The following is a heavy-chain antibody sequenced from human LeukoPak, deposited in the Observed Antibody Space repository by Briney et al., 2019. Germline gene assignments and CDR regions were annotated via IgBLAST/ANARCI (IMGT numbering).Heavy chain of an antibody. CDR2: ISSSSSYI. J-gene: IGHJ4*02. CDR3: ARDVRASIAAAGIFDY. V-gene: IGHV3-21*01. Sequence: GGSLRLSCAASGFTFSSYSMNWVRQAPGKGLEWVSSISSSSSYIYYADSVKGRFTISRDSAKNSLYLQMNSLRAEDTAVYYCARDVRASIAAAGIFDYWGQGTLVTVSS. CDR1: GFTFSSYS. D-gene: IGHD6-13*01.